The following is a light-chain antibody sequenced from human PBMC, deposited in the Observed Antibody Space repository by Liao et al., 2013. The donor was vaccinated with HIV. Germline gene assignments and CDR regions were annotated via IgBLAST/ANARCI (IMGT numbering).Light chain of an antibody. CDR1: KLGDKY. V-gene: IGLV3-1*01. CDR3: QAWDTSTGV. CDR2: EDT. Sequence: YELTQPPSVSVSPGQTASITCSGDKLGDKYVCWYQQKPGQSPLLVIYEDTKRPSGIPERFSGSNSGNTATLTISGTQAMDEADYYCQAWDTSTGVFGTGTKVTVL. J-gene: IGLJ1*01.